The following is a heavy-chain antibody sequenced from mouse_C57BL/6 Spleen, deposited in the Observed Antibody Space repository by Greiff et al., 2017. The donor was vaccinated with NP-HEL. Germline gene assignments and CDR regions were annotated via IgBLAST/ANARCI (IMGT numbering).Heavy chain of an antibody. CDR3: ARSLDVFITTGAMDY. Sequence: QVQLKQSGAELAKPGASVKLSCKASGYTFTSYWMHWVKQRPGQGLEWIGYINPSSGYTKYNQKFKDKATLTADKSSNTAYMQLSSLTYEDSAVYYCARSLDVFITTGAMDYWGQGTSVTVSS. CDR2: INPSSGYT. V-gene: IGHV1-7*01. D-gene: IGHD1-1*01. J-gene: IGHJ4*01. CDR1: GYTFTSYW.